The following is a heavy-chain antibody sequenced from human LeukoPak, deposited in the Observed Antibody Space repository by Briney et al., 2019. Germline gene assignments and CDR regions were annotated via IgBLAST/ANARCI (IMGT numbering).Heavy chain of an antibody. CDR1: GGSISSYY. CDR2: IYYSGAT. CDR3: ARRGIAAAGYDY. V-gene: IGHV4-59*08. J-gene: IGHJ4*02. Sequence: PSETLSLTCTVSGGSISSYYWSWIRQPPGKGLEWIGYIYYSGATNYNPSLKSRVTILVDTSKNQFSLNLSSVTAADTAVYYCARRGIAAAGYDYWGQGTLVTVSS. D-gene: IGHD6-13*01.